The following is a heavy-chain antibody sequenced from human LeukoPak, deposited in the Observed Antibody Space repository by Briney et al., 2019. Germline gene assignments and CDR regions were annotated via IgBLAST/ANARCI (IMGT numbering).Heavy chain of an antibody. CDR2: ISYDGSNK. J-gene: IGHJ4*02. D-gene: IGHD4-23*01. V-gene: IGHV3-30-3*01. Sequence: GGSLRLSCAASGFTFSSYAMHWVRQAPGKGLEWVAVISYDGSNKYYADSVKGRFTISRDNSKNTLYLQMNSLRAEDTAVYYCARTRGGNSVWYFDYWGQGTLVTVSS. CDR3: ARTRGGNSVWYFDY. CDR1: GFTFSSYA.